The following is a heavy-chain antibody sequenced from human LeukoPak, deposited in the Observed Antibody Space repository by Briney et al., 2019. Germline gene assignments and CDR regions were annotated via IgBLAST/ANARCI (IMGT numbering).Heavy chain of an antibody. V-gene: IGHV4-59*01. Sequence: SETLSLTCTVSGGSMSGFYWIWIRQPPGKALEWIGYIYYSGSPNYNPSLKSRAALSVDTSKNQFSLKLSSVTAADTALYYCARVSNAFSGNGAFDIWGQGTMVTVSS. CDR3: ARVSNAFSGNGAFDI. D-gene: IGHD4-23*01. J-gene: IGHJ3*02. CDR1: GGSMSGFY. CDR2: IYYSGSP.